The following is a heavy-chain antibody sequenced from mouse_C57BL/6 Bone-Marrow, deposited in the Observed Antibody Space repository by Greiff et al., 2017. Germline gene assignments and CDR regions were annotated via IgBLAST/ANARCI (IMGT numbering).Heavy chain of an antibody. D-gene: IGHD1-1*01. CDR2: IDPETGGT. J-gene: IGHJ4*01. Sequence: VQLQQSGAELVRPGASVTLSCKASGYTFTDYEMHWVKQTPVHGLAWIGAIDPETGGTAYNQKFKGKAILTADKSSSTAYMELRSLTSEDSAVYYCTRSSGSSYYAMDYWGQGTSVTVSS. V-gene: IGHV1-15*01. CDR3: TRSSGSSYYAMDY. CDR1: GYTFTDYE.